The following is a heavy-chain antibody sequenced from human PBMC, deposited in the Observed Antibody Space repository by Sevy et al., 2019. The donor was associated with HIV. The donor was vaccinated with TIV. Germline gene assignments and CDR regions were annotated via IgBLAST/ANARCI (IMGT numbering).Heavy chain of an antibody. CDR2: FSFGCGRI. Sequence: GGSLRLSCAASGFTFAKYSMSWLRQAPGKGLEWVSTFSFGCGRINYADSVKGRFTISRDDSKNTLYLQMNSLRAEDTATYFCAREGCTQPHDYWGQGTLVTVTS. CDR3: AREGCTQPHDY. CDR1: GFTFAKYS. J-gene: IGHJ4*02. V-gene: IGHV3-23*01.